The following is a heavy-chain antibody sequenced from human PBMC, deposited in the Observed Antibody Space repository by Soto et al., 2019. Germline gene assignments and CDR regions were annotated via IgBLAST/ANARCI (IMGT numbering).Heavy chain of an antibody. J-gene: IGHJ6*02. CDR3: AKDRVSSSSWYFYYGMDV. CDR1: VFTFISYG. D-gene: IGHD6-13*01. Sequence: GWSVRLSCAASVFTFISYGMHWVRQAPGKGLEWVAVISYDGSNKYYADSVKGRFTISRDNSKNTLYLQMNSLRAEDTAVYYCAKDRVSSSSWYFYYGMDVWGQGTTVTVSS. V-gene: IGHV3-30*18. CDR2: ISYDGSNK.